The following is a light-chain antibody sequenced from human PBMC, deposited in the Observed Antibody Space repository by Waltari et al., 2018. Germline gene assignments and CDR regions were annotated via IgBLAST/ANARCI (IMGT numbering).Light chain of an antibody. CDR3: QLRINWPPAYT. CDR1: QSVSSY. J-gene: IGKJ2*01. Sequence: EIVLTQSPATLSLSPGERATLSCRASQSVSSYLAWYQQKPGQAPSLLIYDAFNRDTGIPARFSGSGSVTDFTLTISSLEPEDFAVYYCQLRINWPPAYTFGQGTKLEI. CDR2: DAF. V-gene: IGKV3-11*01.